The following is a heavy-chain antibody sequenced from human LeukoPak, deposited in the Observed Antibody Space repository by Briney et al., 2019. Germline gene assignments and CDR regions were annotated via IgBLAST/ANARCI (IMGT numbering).Heavy chain of an antibody. V-gene: IGHV3-21*01. Sequence: PGGSLRLSCAASGFTFSSYSMNWVRQAPGKGLEWVSSTSSSSSYIYYADSVKGRLTISRDNAKNSLYLQMNSLRAEDTAVYYCARARPSIAAAFGMDVWGQGATVTVSS. D-gene: IGHD6-13*01. CDR2: TSSSSSYI. CDR1: GFTFSSYS. CDR3: ARARPSIAAAFGMDV. J-gene: IGHJ6*02.